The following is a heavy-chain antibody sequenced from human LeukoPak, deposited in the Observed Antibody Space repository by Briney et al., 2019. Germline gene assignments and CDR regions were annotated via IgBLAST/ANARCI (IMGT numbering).Heavy chain of an antibody. CDR1: GFTFDEYG. CDR3: AKDQSSGWGIDAFDI. V-gene: IGHV3-9*03. J-gene: IGHJ3*02. Sequence: ALRLSCAASGFTFDEYGMHWVRQVPGKGLEWVSGISWDSGSIGYADSVKGRFTISRDNAKNSLYLQMNSLRAEDMALYFCAKDQSSGWGIDAFDIWGQGTMVTVSS. CDR2: ISWDSGSI. D-gene: IGHD6-19*01.